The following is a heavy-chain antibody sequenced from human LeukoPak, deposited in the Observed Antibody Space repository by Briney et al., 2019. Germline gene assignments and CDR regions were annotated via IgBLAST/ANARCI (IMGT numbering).Heavy chain of an antibody. D-gene: IGHD3-9*01. CDR2: ISSSSSYI. V-gene: IGHV3-21*01. CDR1: GFTFSSYS. CDR3: ARDLAPLLLTGYSPPYYFDY. Sequence: PGGSLRLSCAASGFTFSSYSRNWVRQAPGKGLEWVSSISSSSSYIYYADSVKGRFTISRDNAKNSLYLQMNSLRAEDTAVYYCARDLAPLLLTGYSPPYYFDYWGQGTLVTVTS. J-gene: IGHJ4*02.